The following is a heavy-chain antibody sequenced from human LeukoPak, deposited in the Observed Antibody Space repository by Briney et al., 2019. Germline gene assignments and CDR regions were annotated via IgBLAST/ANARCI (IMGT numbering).Heavy chain of an antibody. D-gene: IGHD2/OR15-2a*01. CDR2: ISGSGGGT. Sequence: GGSLRLSCAASGFTFSTFAMSWVRQAPGKGLEWVSAISGSGGGTYYADSVKGRLTISRDNSKSTLYLQMSSLRAEDTAVYYCARDEYKADAYWGQGTLVTVSS. V-gene: IGHV3-23*01. CDR3: ARDEYKADAY. CDR1: GFTFSTFA. J-gene: IGHJ4*02.